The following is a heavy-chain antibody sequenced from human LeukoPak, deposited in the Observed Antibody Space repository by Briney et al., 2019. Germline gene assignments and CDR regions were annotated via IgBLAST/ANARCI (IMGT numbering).Heavy chain of an antibody. D-gene: IGHD5-18*01. J-gene: IGHJ4*02. CDR3: ARVRIQLWYVDY. Sequence: PSETLSLTCTVSGNSISSFYWSWIRQPPGKGLEWIGYIHYSVGTNYNPSLKSRVTISVDTSKNQFSLKLSSVTAADTAVYYCARVRIQLWYVDYWGQGTLVTVSS. V-gene: IGHV4-59*08. CDR2: IHYSVGT. CDR1: GNSISSFY.